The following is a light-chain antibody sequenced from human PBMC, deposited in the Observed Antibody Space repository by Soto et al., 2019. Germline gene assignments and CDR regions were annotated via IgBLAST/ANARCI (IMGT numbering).Light chain of an antibody. CDR3: QSYDSSLSVFYV. CDR2: GNS. Sequence: QAVVTQPPSASGTPGQGVTISCSGSTSNIGSNYVYWYQQLPGTAPKLLIYGNSNRPSGVPDRFSGSKSGTSASLAITGLQAEDEADYYCQSYDSSLSVFYVFGTGTKLTVL. V-gene: IGLV1-40*01. J-gene: IGLJ1*01. CDR1: TSNIGSNY.